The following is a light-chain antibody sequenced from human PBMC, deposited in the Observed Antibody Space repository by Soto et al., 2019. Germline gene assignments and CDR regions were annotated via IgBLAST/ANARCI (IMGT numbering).Light chain of an antibody. Sequence: DIVMNQSPDSLAVSLGERATINCKSSQSLLFSSNNKNYLAWYQQKPGQPPKLLIYWASTREFGVPDRFSGSGYGTDFTLTISSLQAEDVAVYDCQQYYSSPPGLTFGGGTKVEIK. V-gene: IGKV4-1*01. J-gene: IGKJ4*01. CDR2: WAS. CDR3: QQYYSSPPGLT. CDR1: QSLLFSSNNKNY.